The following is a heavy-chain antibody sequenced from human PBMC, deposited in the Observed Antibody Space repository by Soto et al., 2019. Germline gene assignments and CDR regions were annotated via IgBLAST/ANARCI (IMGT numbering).Heavy chain of an antibody. J-gene: IGHJ4*02. D-gene: IGHD6-13*01. V-gene: IGHV3-30*18. CDR3: AKESGYSSSWYGPFDY. Sequence: PGGSLRLSCAASGFTFSSYGMHWVRQAPGKGLEWVAVISYDGSNKYYADSVKGRFTISRDNSKNTLYLQMNSLRAEDTAVYYCAKESGYSSSWYGPFDYWGQGTLVTVSS. CDR2: ISYDGSNK. CDR1: GFTFSSYG.